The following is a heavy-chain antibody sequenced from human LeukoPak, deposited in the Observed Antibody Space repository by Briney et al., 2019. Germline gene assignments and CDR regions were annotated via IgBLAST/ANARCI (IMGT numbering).Heavy chain of an antibody. CDR1: HGSFSGYY. CDR3: ARYDIAATNWLDP. V-gene: IGHV4-34*01. D-gene: IGHD5-12*01. J-gene: IGHJ5*02. Sequence: SETLSLTCAVYHGSFSGYYWSWIRQPPGRGLEWIGEITHRGSTNYNPSLKSRVTISVDTSKNQFSLKLSSVTAADTAVYYCARYDIAATNWLDPWGQGTLVTVSS. CDR2: ITHRGST.